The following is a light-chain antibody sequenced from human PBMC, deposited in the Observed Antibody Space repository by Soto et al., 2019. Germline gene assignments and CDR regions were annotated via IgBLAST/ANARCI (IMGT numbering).Light chain of an antibody. J-gene: IGKJ5*01. CDR1: QNVDKF. V-gene: IGKV3-11*01. Sequence: IELTQSPATLSLSPGETATLSCRASQNVDKFLAWYQQKPGQAPRLLIYDASNRATGIPARFSGSGSGTDFTLTISSIEPEDFAVYYCQQRSNWPLITFGQGTRLEI. CDR3: QQRSNWPLIT. CDR2: DAS.